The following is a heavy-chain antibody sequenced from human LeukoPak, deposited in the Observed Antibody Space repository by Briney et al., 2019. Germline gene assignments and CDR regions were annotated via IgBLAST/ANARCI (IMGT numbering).Heavy chain of an antibody. Sequence: PGGSLRLSCAASGFTFSSYAMHWVRQAPGKGLEWVAVISYDGSNKYYADSVKGRFTISRDNSKNTPYLQMNSLRAEDTAVYYCARERVVGATYDYWGQGTLVTVSS. D-gene: IGHD1-26*01. CDR3: ARERVVGATYDY. V-gene: IGHV3-30-3*01. CDR2: ISYDGSNK. CDR1: GFTFSSYA. J-gene: IGHJ4*02.